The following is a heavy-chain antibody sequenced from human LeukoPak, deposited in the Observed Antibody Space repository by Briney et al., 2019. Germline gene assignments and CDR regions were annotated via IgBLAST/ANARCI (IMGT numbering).Heavy chain of an antibody. V-gene: IGHV3-23*01. Sequence: GGPLRLSCAASGFTFSSYAMSWVRQAPGKGLEWVSAISGSGGSTYYADSVKGRFTISRDNSKNTLYLQMNSLRAEDTAVYYCAKEDGYSSGWYVKGFDYWGQGTLVTVSS. CDR1: GFTFSSYA. D-gene: IGHD6-19*01. CDR3: AKEDGYSSGWYVKGFDY. J-gene: IGHJ4*02. CDR2: ISGSGGST.